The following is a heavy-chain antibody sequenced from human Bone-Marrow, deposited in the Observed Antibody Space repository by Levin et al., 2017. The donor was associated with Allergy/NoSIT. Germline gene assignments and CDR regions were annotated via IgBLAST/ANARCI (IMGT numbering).Heavy chain of an antibody. CDR3: ARDLGITTVQGIWEF. Sequence: GESLKISCKASGYKFATYGVSWLRQAPGQGPEWMGWVSPKNGDTKYSQTFQGRLTLTTDTSSSTAYMELRSLTSDDTARYYCARDLGITTVQGIWEFWGQGTLVTVSS. CDR2: VSPKNGDT. CDR1: GYKFATYG. D-gene: IGHD3-10*01. V-gene: IGHV1-18*01. J-gene: IGHJ4*02.